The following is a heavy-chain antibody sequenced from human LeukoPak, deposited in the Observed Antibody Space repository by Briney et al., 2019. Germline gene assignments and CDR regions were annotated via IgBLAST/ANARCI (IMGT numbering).Heavy chain of an antibody. D-gene: IGHD3-10*01. J-gene: IGHJ4*02. CDR1: GYTFTSFG. CDR3: ARDGYGSGKGFFDY. Sequence: ASVKVSCKASGYTFTSFGFSWVRQAPGQGPEWMGWISAYDGNTNSAQKFQGRVTMTTDISTSTAYMELRSLRSDDTAVYYCARDGYGSGKGFFDYWGQRTLVTVSS. CDR2: ISAYDGNT. V-gene: IGHV1-18*01.